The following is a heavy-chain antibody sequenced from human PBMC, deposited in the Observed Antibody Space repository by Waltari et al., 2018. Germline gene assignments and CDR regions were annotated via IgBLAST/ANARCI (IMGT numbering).Heavy chain of an antibody. D-gene: IGHD5-12*01. Sequence: QVQLVQSGAEVKKPGSSVKVSCKASGGTFSSYAISWVRQAPGQGLEWMGRIIPIFGTANYAQKCQGRVTITADKSTSTAYMELSSLRSEDTAVYYCARDPQGGRDGYNLDYWGQGTLVTVSS. J-gene: IGHJ4*02. V-gene: IGHV1-69*08. CDR1: GGTFSSYA. CDR3: ARDPQGGRDGYNLDY. CDR2: IIPIFGTA.